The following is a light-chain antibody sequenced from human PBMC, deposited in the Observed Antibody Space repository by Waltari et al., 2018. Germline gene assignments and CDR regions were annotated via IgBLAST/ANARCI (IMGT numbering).Light chain of an antibody. CDR3: QVWETTRGHQGV. CDR1: AVGSYS. J-gene: IGLJ1*01. CDR2: YDN. Sequence: YVLTQPPSVSVAPGNTATLTCGGDAVGSYSVHWYQKKPGQAPVLVIFYDNDRPSGIPERFSGSNSGNTATLTISRVEAGDEADYYCQVWETTRGHQGVFGPGTKVTVL. V-gene: IGLV3-21*01.